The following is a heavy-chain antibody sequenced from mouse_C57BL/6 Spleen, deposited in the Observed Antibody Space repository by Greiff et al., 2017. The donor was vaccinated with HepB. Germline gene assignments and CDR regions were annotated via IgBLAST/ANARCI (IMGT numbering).Heavy chain of an antibody. D-gene: IGHD2-5*01. Sequence: DVQLQESGAELVKPGASVKLSCTASGFNIKDYYMHWVKQRTEHGLEWIGRIDPEDGETKYAPKFQGKATITAHPVTNTVYLQLSSLNSEDTAVYYCASSYYSNYFDYWGQGTTRTVSS. CDR2: IDPEDGET. CDR3: ASSYYSNYFDY. V-gene: IGHV14-2*01. CDR1: GFNIKDYY. J-gene: IGHJ2*01.